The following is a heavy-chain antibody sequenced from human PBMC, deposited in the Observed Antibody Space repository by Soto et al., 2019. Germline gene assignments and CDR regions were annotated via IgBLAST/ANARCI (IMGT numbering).Heavy chain of an antibody. D-gene: IGHD5-12*01. V-gene: IGHV3-30*18. Sequence: GGSLRLSCAASGFTFSSYGMHWVRQAPGKGLEWVAVISYDGSNKYYADSVKGRFTISRDNSNHTLYLQMNSLRAQDTAVYYCAKGVVATITSFDYWGQGTLVTVSS. CDR1: GFTFSSYG. CDR3: AKGVVATITSFDY. J-gene: IGHJ4*02. CDR2: ISYDGSNK.